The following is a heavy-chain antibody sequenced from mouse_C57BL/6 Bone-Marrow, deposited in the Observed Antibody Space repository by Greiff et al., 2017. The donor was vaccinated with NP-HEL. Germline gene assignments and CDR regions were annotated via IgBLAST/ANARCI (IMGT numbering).Heavy chain of an antibody. J-gene: IGHJ2*01. CDR2: INYDGSST. CDR3: ARYDYYGSRGYFDY. V-gene: IGHV5-16*01. D-gene: IGHD1-1*01. Sequence: EVMLVESEGGLVQPGSSMKLSCTASGFTFSDYYMAWVRQVPEKGLEWVANINYDGSSTYYLDSLKSRFIISRDNAKNILYLQMSSLKSEDTATYYCARYDYYGSRGYFDYWGQGTTLTVSS. CDR1: GFTFSDYY.